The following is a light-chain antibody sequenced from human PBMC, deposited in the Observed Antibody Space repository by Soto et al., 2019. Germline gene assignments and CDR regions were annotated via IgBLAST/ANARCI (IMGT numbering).Light chain of an antibody. Sequence: DIQMTQSPSSLSASVGDRVTITCRASQGISNYLAWYQQKPGKVPKLLIYAASTLQSGVPSRFSSSGSGTDFTLTISSLQPEDVVTYYCQKYNSALGAFGQGTRLEIK. CDR3: QKYNSALGA. J-gene: IGKJ5*01. CDR2: AAS. V-gene: IGKV1-27*01. CDR1: QGISNY.